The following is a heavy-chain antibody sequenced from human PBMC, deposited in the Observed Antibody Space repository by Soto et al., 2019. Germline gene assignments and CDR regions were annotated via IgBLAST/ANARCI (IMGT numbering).Heavy chain of an antibody. D-gene: IGHD3-3*01. CDR3: ARGTTLAIFDYGMDV. J-gene: IGHJ6*02. CDR2: ISNDGTNK. CDR1: GFTFSSYA. Sequence: GGSLRLSCAASGFTFSSYAMHWVRQAPGKGLEWVAVISNDGTNKYYADSVEGRITISRDNSKNTLYLQMHSLRSEDTAVYYCARGTTLAIFDYGMDVWGQGATVTVSS. V-gene: IGHV3-30-3*01.